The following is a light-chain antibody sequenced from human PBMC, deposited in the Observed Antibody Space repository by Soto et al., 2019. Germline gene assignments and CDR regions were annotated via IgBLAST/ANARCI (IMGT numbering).Light chain of an antibody. J-gene: IGLJ3*02. V-gene: IGLV2-23*02. CDR1: SSDIGNTNF. Sequence: QSVLTQPASVSGSPGQSITISCSGTSSDIGNTNFVSWYQQHSGNAPKLLIYEVSKRPSGVSGRFSGSKSGNTASLTISGLQPEDEAEYYCCSYAGRINFLFGGGTKVTVL. CDR2: EVS. CDR3: CSYAGRINFL.